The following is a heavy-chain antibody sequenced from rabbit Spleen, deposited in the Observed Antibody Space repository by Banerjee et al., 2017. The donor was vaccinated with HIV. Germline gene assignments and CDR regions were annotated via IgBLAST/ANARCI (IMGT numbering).Heavy chain of an antibody. CDR2: IYAGSSGIT. V-gene: IGHV1S45*01. Sequence: QEHLVESGGGLVQPEGSLTLTCTASGFSFSSSYWMCWVRQAPGKGLEWIGCIYAGSSGITYYASWAKGRFTISKTSSTTVTLQMTSLTAADTATYFCARDRGGYYVGFRLWGQGTLVTVS. D-gene: IGHD1-1*01. CDR1: GFSFSSSYW. CDR3: ARDRGGYYVGFRL. J-gene: IGHJ4*01.